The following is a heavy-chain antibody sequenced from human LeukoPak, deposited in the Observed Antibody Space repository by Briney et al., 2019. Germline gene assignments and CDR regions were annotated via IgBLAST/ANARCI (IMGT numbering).Heavy chain of an antibody. CDR3: ATDYSNFYGMDV. D-gene: IGHD4-11*01. CDR2: IQNSART. CDR1: GGSVNSGSYF. V-gene: IGHV4-61*01. J-gene: IGHJ6*02. Sequence: SETLSLTCTVSGGSVNSGSYFWSWIRQPPGKGLEWIGYIQNSARTDYNPSLESRVTISVDSSKDQFSLRLSSVTAADTAVYYCATDYSNFYGMDVWGQGTTVTVSS.